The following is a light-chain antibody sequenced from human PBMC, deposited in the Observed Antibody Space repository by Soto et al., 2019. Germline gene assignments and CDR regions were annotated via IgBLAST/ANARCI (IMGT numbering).Light chain of an antibody. CDR3: MQSLQLPRT. V-gene: IGKV2-28*01. CDR1: QSLPHSNGYNY. J-gene: IGKJ3*01. CDR2: LGS. Sequence: IVVEPSPLSLPRTPGEPASISFRACQSLPHSNGYNYLDWYLQKPGQSPQLLIYLGSNRASGVPDRFSGSGSGTDFTLKISRVEAEDVGVYYCMQSLQLPRTFGPGTKVDIK.